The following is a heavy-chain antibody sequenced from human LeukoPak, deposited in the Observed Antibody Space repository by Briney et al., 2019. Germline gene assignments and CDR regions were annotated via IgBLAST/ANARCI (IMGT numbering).Heavy chain of an antibody. CDR2: ISPSGDIT. J-gene: IGHJ4*02. CDR1: GFTFRSYG. CDR3: AKDDAWLRFGE. D-gene: IGHD3-10*01. V-gene: IGHV3-23*01. Sequence: PGGSLRLSCAASGFTFRSYGMSWVRQAPGKGLEWVSGISPSGDITYYADSVKGRFTISRDNSKNTLYLEVISLTAEDTAVYYCAKDDAWLRFGEWSQGTLVTVSS.